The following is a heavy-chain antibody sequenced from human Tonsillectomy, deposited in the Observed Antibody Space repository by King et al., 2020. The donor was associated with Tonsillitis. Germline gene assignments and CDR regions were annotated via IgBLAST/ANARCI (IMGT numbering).Heavy chain of an antibody. D-gene: IGHD3-3*01. J-gene: IGHJ4*02. V-gene: IGHV4-59*01. Sequence: QLQESGPGLLKPSENLSLTCTVSGRSISSYYWSWIRQPPGKGLEWIGCIYYNGSTNYNPSLKSRVTISVDTSKNQISLKLSSVTAADTALYYCAAQTYYDFWSGYNFDYWGQGTLVTVSS. CDR1: GRSISSYY. CDR3: AAQTYYDFWSGYNFDY. CDR2: IYYNGST.